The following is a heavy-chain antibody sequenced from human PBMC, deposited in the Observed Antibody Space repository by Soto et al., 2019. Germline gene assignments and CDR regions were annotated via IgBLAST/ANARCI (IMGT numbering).Heavy chain of an antibody. V-gene: IGHV3-30-3*01. CDR1: GFTFSSYA. Sequence: PGGSLRLSCAASGFTFSSYAMHWVRQAPGKGLEWVAVISYDGSNKYYADSVKGRFTISRDNSKNTLYLQMNSLRAEDTAVYYCAREEKRITMIRRNWFDPWGEGTPVPASS. CDR3: AREEKRITMIRRNWFDP. J-gene: IGHJ5*02. D-gene: IGHD3-22*01. CDR2: ISYDGSNK.